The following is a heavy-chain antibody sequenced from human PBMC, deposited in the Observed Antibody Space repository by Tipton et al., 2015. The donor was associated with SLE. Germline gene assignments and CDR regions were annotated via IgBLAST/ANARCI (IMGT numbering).Heavy chain of an antibody. CDR2: IHHSGKT. J-gene: IGHJ4*02. CDR3: ARPSRGHGDYDN. Sequence: TLSLTCAVSGYSITYDHNWGWIRQPPGKGLEWVGSIHHSGKTYYNPSLKSRVTMSVDTSKNHLSLILSSVTAADTAVYYCARPSRGHGDYDNWGQGTQVTVSS. V-gene: IGHV4-38-2*01. D-gene: IGHD4-17*01. CDR1: GYSITYDHN.